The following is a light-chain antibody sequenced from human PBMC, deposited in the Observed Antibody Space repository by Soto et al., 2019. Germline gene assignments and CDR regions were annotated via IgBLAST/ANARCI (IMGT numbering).Light chain of an antibody. CDR1: QSVSSSY. CDR3: QQYGSSPWT. V-gene: IGKV3-20*01. CDR2: GAS. J-gene: IGKJ1*01. Sequence: EIVLTQSPGTLSLSPGERATLSCRASQSVSSSYLAWYQQKPGQAPRLLIYGASSRATGIPDRFSGSGSGTDFTLTMSRVEPEDFAVYYCQQYGSSPWTVGQGTKVEIK.